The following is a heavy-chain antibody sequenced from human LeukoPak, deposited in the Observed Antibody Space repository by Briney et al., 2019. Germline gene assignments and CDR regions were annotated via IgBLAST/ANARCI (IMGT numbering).Heavy chain of an antibody. CDR2: IYHSGST. Sequence: SETLSLTCAVSGYSISSGYYWGWIRQPPGKGLEWIGSIYHSGSTYYNPSLKSRVTISVDRSKDQFSLKLSSVTAADTAVYYCVRLGSRRIFDYWGQGTLVTVSS. CDR3: VRLGSRRIFDY. D-gene: IGHD1-26*01. CDR1: GYSISSGYY. V-gene: IGHV4-38-2*01. J-gene: IGHJ4*02.